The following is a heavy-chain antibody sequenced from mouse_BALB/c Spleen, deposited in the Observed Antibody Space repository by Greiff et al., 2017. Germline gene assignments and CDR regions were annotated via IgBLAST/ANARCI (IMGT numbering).Heavy chain of an antibody. CDR1: GYSFTSYW. CDR2: IYPGNSDT. D-gene: IGHD1-1*01. V-gene: IGHV1-5*01. J-gene: IGHJ4*01. Sequence: EVKLVESGTVLARPGASVKMSCKASGYSFTSYWMHWVKQRPGQGLEWIGAIYPGNSDTSYNQKFKGKAKLTAVTSASTAYMELSSLTNEDSAVYYCTNIPINTGREYAMDYWGQGTSVTVSS. CDR3: TNIPINTGREYAMDY.